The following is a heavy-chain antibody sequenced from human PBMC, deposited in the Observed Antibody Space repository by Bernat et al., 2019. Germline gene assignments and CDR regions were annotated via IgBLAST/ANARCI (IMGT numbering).Heavy chain of an antibody. Sequence: QVQLVESGGGVVQPGRSLRLSCAASGFTFSSYAMHWVRQAPGKGLEWVAVISYDGSNKYYADSVKGRFTISRDNSKNTLYLQMNSLRAEDTAVYYCARDGNYDFWSGPSYYYYYYYMDVWGKGTTVTVSS. J-gene: IGHJ6*03. CDR1: GFTFSSYA. V-gene: IGHV3-30*01. CDR3: ARDGNYDFWSGPSYYYYYYYMDV. CDR2: ISYDGSNK. D-gene: IGHD3-3*01.